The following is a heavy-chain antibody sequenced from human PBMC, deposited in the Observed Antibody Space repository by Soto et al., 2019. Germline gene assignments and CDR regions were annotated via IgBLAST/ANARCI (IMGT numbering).Heavy chain of an antibody. J-gene: IGHJ5*02. CDR2: NYYIGFT. CDR1: GGSITSGGYY. CDR3: ARSVFP. V-gene: IGHV4-31*03. Sequence: QVQLQESGPGLVKPSQTLSLTCTVSGGSITSGGYYWSWTRQHPWKGLAWIGYNYYIGFTYYKPSLKSRVTISVDTSKNQSSLKLSSVTAADTAVYYCARSVFPWGQGTLVTVSS.